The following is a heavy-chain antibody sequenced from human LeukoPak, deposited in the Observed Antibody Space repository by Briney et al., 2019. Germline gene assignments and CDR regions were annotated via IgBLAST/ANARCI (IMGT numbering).Heavy chain of an antibody. Sequence: SAPLPLTCTDSGASISSYYWSWLRQPPGKRLEGSDNIYYSGSTNYNPSLKSRVTISVDTSKNQFSLKLSSVTAADTAVYYCATDAYDFWSGYYSCGVDVWGQGTTVTVSS. CDR3: ATDAYDFWSGYYSCGVDV. J-gene: IGHJ6*02. D-gene: IGHD3-3*01. CDR2: IYYSGST. V-gene: IGHV4-59*01. CDR1: GASISSYY.